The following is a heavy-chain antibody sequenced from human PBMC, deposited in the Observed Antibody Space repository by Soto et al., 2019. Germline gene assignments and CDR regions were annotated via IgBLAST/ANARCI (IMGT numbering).Heavy chain of an antibody. CDR3: ARGTTTSAFSAMDV. Sequence: QVQLVESGGGVVQPGRSLRLSCAASGFTFSYHALNWVRQAPGKGLEWVAVISYDGDNKYIAESVKGRFTISRDNSKNPVSLQMSSLRTEDTAMYFCARGTTTSAFSAMDVWGHGTTVTVSS. D-gene: IGHD1-1*01. CDR1: GFTFSYHA. CDR2: ISYDGDNK. V-gene: IGHV3-30-3*01. J-gene: IGHJ6*02.